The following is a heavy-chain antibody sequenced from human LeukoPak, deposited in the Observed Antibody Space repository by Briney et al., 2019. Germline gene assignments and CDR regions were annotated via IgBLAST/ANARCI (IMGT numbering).Heavy chain of an antibody. CDR1: GFTFSSYW. CDR3: ASGYYYDSSGPPDYFDY. D-gene: IGHD3-22*01. Sequence: GGSLRLSCAASGFTFSSYWMSWVRQAPGKGLEWVANIKQDGSEKYYVDSVKGRFTISRDNAKNAVYLQMNSLRAEDTAVYYCASGYYYDSSGPPDYFDYWGQGTLVTVSS. CDR2: IKQDGSEK. J-gene: IGHJ4*02. V-gene: IGHV3-7*01.